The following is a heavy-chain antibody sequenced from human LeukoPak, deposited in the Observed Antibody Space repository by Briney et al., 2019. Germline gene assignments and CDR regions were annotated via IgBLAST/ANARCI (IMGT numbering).Heavy chain of an antibody. CDR2: IIPIFGTA. Sequence: SVEVSCKASGGTFSSYAISWVRQAPGQGLECMGGIIPIFGTANYAQKFQGRVTITADESTSTAYMELSSLRSEDTAVYYCARGGYYDSSGYYLFWGQGTLVTVSS. CDR1: GGTFSSYA. CDR3: ARGGYYDSSGYYLF. V-gene: IGHV1-69*13. D-gene: IGHD3-22*01. J-gene: IGHJ4*02.